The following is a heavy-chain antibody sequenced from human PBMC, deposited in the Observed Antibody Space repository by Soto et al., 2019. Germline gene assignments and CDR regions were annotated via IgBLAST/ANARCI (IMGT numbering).Heavy chain of an antibody. CDR3: AKADKTYSSTWLYYFDF. D-gene: IGHD6-13*01. J-gene: IGHJ4*02. V-gene: IGHV3-23*03. Sequence: EVQLVESGGGLVQPGGSLRLSCAASGFTFSSYAMSWVRQAPGKGLEWVSVINNGGSGTFYADSVRGRFTISRDNFKNTLSLEMNSLRAEDTAVYYCAKADKTYSSTWLYYFDFWGQGTLVTVSS. CDR1: GFTFSSYA. CDR2: INNGGSGT.